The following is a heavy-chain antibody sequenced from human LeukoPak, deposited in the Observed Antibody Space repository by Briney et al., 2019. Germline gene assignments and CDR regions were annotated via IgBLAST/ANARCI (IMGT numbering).Heavy chain of an antibody. J-gene: IGHJ5*02. CDR1: GGSISSYY. Sequence: KPSETLSLTCTVSGGSISSYYWSWIRQPAGKGLEWIGRIYTSGSTNYNPSLKSRVTISVDTSKNQFSLKLSSVTAADTAVYYCAQEVVPAAITMHWFDPWGQGTLVTVSS. CDR2: IYTSGST. V-gene: IGHV4-4*07. CDR3: AQEVVPAAITMHWFDP. D-gene: IGHD2-2*02.